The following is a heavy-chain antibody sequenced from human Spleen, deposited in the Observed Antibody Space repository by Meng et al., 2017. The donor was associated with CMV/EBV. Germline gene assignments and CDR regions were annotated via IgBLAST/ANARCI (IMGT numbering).Heavy chain of an antibody. J-gene: IGHJ4*02. CDR2: ISSSSSYI. D-gene: IGHD3-22*01. V-gene: IGHV3-21*01. CDR1: GFTFSSYS. CDR3: ARAPTQKYYYDSSGETPGY. Sequence: GESLKISCAASGFTFSSYSMNWVRQAPGKGLEWVSSISSSSSYIYYADSVKGRFTISRDNAKNSLYLQMNRLRAEDTAVYYCARAPTQKYYYDSSGETPGYWGQGTLVTVSS.